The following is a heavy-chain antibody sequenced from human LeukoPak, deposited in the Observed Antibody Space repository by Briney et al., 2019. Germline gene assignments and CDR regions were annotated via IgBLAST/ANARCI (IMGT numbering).Heavy chain of an antibody. J-gene: IGHJ4*02. D-gene: IGHD3-22*01. CDR3: ARDASAYYSRWFDY. Sequence: ASVKVSCKASGYTFTGYYMHWGRQAPGQGLEWMGWISAYNGNTNYAQKLQGRVTMTTDTSTSTAYMELRSLRSDDTAVYYCARDASAYYSRWFDYWGQGTLVTVSS. V-gene: IGHV1-18*04. CDR1: GYTFTGYY. CDR2: ISAYNGNT.